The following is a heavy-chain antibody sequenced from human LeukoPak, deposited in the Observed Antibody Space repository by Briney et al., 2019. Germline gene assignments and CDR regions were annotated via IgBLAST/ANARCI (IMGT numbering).Heavy chain of an antibody. J-gene: IGHJ4*02. V-gene: IGHV4-59*01. D-gene: IGHD2-15*01. Sequence: SETLCLTCSVSGGSISSDYWSWIRQPPGKGLEWIAYIYHSGSTNYNPSLKSRVTISVDTSKNHFSLKLSSVTAADTAVYYCARGRVVGTPGYWGQGTLVTVSS. CDR1: GGSISSDY. CDR2: IYHSGST. CDR3: ARGRVVGTPGY.